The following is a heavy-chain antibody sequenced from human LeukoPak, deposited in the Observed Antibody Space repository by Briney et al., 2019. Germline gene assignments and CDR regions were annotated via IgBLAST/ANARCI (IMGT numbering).Heavy chain of an antibody. CDR3: AKGSGAARPYYFDY. CDR1: EFTFRNYV. Sequence: GASLRLSCAASEFTFRNYVMSWVRQAPGKGLEWVSAITGSSDSTYYADSVKGRFTISRDNPKNTLDLQMNSLRAEDTAVYYCAKGSGAARPYYFDYWGQGTLVTVSS. J-gene: IGHJ4*02. V-gene: IGHV3-23*01. D-gene: IGHD2-21*01. CDR2: ITGSSDST.